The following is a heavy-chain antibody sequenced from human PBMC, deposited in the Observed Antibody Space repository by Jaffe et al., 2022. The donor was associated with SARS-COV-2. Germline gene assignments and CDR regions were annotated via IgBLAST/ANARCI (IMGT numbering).Heavy chain of an antibody. V-gene: IGHV4-39*01. CDR2: VSYSGST. J-gene: IGHJ4*02. D-gene: IGHD3-22*01. CDR1: GDSFSSSDYY. CDR3: ARLRAYYYDSSSGYLHEFDY. Sequence: QLQLQESGPGLVKPSETLSLTCTVSGDSFSSSDYYWGWIRQPPGKGLEWIGTVSYSGSTYYNPSLKSRVTISVDTSKNQFSLRLSSVTAADTAVYYCARLRAYYYDSSSGYLHEFDYWGQGTLVTVSS.